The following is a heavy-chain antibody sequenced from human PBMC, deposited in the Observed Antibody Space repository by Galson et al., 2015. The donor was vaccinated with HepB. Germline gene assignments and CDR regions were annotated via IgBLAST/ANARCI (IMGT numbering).Heavy chain of an antibody. CDR1: GFSFSTYS. CDR3: AESPDDYGDYDRYIDY. J-gene: IGHJ4*02. CDR2: INSRSDTI. D-gene: IGHD4-17*01. V-gene: IGHV3-48*01. Sequence: SLRLSCAASGFSFSTYSMNWVRQTPGKGLEWVSYINSRSDTIYYADSVKGRFTISRDNAKNSLFLQMNNLRAEDTAVYYCAESPDDYGDYDRYIDYWGQGTLVTVSS.